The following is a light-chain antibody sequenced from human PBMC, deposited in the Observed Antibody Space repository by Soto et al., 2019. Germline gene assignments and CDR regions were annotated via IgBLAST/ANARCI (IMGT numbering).Light chain of an antibody. CDR2: GVS. CDR3: QQYGGSPPYT. J-gene: IGKJ2*01. CDR1: QNIYSNN. Sequence: PGERATLSCRASQNIYSNNLAWYQQKPGQSPRLLMYGVSTRATGIPDRFSGSESGTDFTLTISRLEPEDFAVYYCQQYGGSPPYTFGQGTKLEIK. V-gene: IGKV3-20*01.